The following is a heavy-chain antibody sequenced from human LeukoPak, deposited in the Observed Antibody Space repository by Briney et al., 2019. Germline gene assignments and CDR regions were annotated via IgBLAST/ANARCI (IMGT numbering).Heavy chain of an antibody. Sequence: GASVKVSCKASGYSSTSYGISWVRQAPGQGLEWMGWISGYNGNTNYAQKFQGRVTMTTDTSTSTAYMELRSLRSDDTAVYYCARAMSAVAGTDYWGQGTLVTVSS. CDR3: ARAMSAVAGTDY. V-gene: IGHV1-18*01. CDR1: GYSSTSYG. D-gene: IGHD6-19*01. J-gene: IGHJ4*02. CDR2: ISGYNGNT.